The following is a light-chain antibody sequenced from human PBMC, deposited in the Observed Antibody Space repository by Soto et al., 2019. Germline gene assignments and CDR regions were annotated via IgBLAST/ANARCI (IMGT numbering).Light chain of an antibody. CDR2: NTD. J-gene: IGLJ3*02. Sequence: QAVVTQEPSFSVAPGRTVTFTCGLSSGSVSTTYHPSWYQQTPGQAPRTPIYNTDIRSSGVPDRFSGSILGNTAALTITGAQADDESHYYCALYMGSGIWVFGGGTKVTVL. CDR1: SGSVSTTYH. V-gene: IGLV8-61*01. CDR3: ALYMGSGIWV.